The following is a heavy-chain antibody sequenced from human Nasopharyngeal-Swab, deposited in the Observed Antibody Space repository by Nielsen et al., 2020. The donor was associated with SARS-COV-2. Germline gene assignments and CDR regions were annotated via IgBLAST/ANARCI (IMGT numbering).Heavy chain of an antibody. CDR2: IKTDGDEK. D-gene: IGHD6-19*01. CDR3: AGVRRAEAYDS. J-gene: IGHJ4*02. V-gene: IGHV3-74*01. CDR1: GFTFRSYW. Sequence: GESLKISCAASGFTFRSYWMHWVRQAPGKGLVWVARIKTDGDEKSYAYSVKGRFTISSDNAKNTLYLQMNSLRDEDTAVYYCAGVRRAEAYDSWGQGTLVTVSS.